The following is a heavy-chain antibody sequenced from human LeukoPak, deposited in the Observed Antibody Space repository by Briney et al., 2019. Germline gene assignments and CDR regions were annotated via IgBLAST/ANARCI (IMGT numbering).Heavy chain of an antibody. CDR2: FFYSGST. Sequence: SQTLSLTCTVSGGSISSGGYYWSWIRQHPEKGLEWIGYFFYSGSTYYNPSLKSRLTISVDTSKNQFSLKLSSVTDADTAVYYCARDSSGYPDAFDIWGQGTMVTVSS. CDR1: GGSISSGGYY. CDR3: ARDSSGYPDAFDI. J-gene: IGHJ3*02. D-gene: IGHD3-22*01. V-gene: IGHV4-31*03.